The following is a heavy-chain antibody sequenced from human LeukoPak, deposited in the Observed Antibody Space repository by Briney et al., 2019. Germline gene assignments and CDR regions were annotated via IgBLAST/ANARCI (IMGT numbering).Heavy chain of an antibody. CDR1: GFTSSSYG. CDR2: ISYDGSNK. V-gene: IGHV3-30*18. Sequence: GGSLRLSCAASGFTSSSYGMHWVRQAPGKGLEWVAVISYDGSNKYYADSVKGRFTISRDNSKNTLYLQMNSLRAEDTAVYYCAKMSHYYYYMDVWGKGTTVTVSS. J-gene: IGHJ6*03. CDR3: AKMSHYYYYMDV.